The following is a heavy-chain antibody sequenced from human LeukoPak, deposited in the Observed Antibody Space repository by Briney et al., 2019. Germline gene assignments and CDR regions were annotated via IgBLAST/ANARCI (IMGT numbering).Heavy chain of an antibody. V-gene: IGHV3-53*01. J-gene: IGHJ4*02. D-gene: IGHD3-3*01. CDR2: IYSGGST. CDR3: ARGTRFGLRAAGNYFDY. Sequence: GGSQRLSCAAFGFTVSSNYMTWVRQAPGKGLEWVSVIYSGGSTYYADSVKGRFTISRDNSKNRLYLQMNSLRAEDTAVYYCARGTRFGLRAAGNYFDYWGQGTLVTVSS. CDR1: GFTVSSNY.